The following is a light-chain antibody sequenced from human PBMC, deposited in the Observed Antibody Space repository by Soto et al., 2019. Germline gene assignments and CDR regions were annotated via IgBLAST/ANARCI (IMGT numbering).Light chain of an antibody. Sequence: QSVLTQPASVSGYPGQSITISCTGTSSDVGNYNLVSWYQQHPGKAPKLMIYEVSKRPSGVSNRFSGSKSGNTASLTISGLQAEDEADYYCCSYAGSSTPLIFGTGTKVTVL. V-gene: IGLV2-23*02. CDR3: CSYAGSSTPLI. CDR2: EVS. CDR1: SSDVGNYNL. J-gene: IGLJ1*01.